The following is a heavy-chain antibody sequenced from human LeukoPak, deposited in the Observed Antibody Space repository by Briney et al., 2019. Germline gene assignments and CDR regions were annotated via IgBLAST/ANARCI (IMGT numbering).Heavy chain of an antibody. CDR2: IYWDDDK. J-gene: IGHJ4*02. V-gene: IGHV2-5*02. D-gene: IGHD5-12*01. Sequence: SGPTLVKPTQTLTLTCTFSGFSLSTSEVGVGWIRQPPGEALEWLAHIYWDDDKRYSPSLKSRLTITKDTSKNQVVLTMTNMDPVDTATYYCAHEVRATIYDYWGQGILVTVSS. CDR1: GFSLSTSEVG. CDR3: AHEVRATIYDY.